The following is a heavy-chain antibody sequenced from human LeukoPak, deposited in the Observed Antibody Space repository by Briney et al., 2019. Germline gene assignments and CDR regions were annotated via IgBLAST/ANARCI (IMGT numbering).Heavy chain of an antibody. CDR1: GFTFSGSA. D-gene: IGHD2/OR15-2a*01. Sequence: PGGSLRLSCAASGFTFSGSAMHWVRQASGKGLEWVGRIRSKANSYATAYAASVKGRLTISRDDSKNTADLQMNSLKTEGTAVYYCTTTTDHDYWGQGTLVTVSS. V-gene: IGHV3-73*01. J-gene: IGHJ4*02. CDR3: TTTTDHDY. CDR2: IRSKANSYAT.